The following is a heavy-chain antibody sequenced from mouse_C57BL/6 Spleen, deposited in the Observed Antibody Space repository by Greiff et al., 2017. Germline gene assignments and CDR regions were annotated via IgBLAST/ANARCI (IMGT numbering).Heavy chain of an antibody. J-gene: IGHJ1*03. CDR2: INYDGSST. Sequence: EVNVVESEGGLVQPGSSMKLSCTASGFTFSDYYMAWVRQVPEKGLEWVANINYDGSSTYYLDSLKSRFIISRDNAKNILYLQMSSLKSEDTATYYCARVYYGSSYYWYFDVWGTGTTVTVSS. V-gene: IGHV5-16*01. D-gene: IGHD1-1*01. CDR3: ARVYYGSSYYWYFDV. CDR1: GFTFSDYY.